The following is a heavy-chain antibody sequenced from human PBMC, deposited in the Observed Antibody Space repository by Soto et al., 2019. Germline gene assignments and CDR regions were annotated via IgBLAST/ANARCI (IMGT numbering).Heavy chain of an antibody. CDR1: GGSISSSSYY. J-gene: IGHJ5*02. V-gene: IGHV4-39*01. D-gene: IGHD3-22*01. CDR2: IYYSGST. Sequence: PSETLSLTCTVSGGSISSSSYYWGWIRQPPGKGLEWIGSIYYSGSTYYNPSLKSRVTISVETSKNQFSLKLTSVTASDTAVYYCARSYYDSTGFAVDPWGQGTLVTVSS. CDR3: ARSYYDSTGFAVDP.